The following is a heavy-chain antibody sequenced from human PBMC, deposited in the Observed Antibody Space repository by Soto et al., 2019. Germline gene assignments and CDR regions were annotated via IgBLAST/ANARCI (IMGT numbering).Heavy chain of an antibody. CDR2: ITGSGGGT. Sequence: EVQLLESGGGLVQPGGSLRLSCAASGFTFSNYAITWVRQAPWKGLEWVSVITGSGGGTYFVDSVKGRFTISRDNSKNTVYLQMNSLRAEDTAVSYCATRPLTAAGFDYWGQGTLVTVSS. CDR1: GFTFSNYA. V-gene: IGHV3-23*01. J-gene: IGHJ4*02. CDR3: ATRPLTAAGFDY. D-gene: IGHD6-13*01.